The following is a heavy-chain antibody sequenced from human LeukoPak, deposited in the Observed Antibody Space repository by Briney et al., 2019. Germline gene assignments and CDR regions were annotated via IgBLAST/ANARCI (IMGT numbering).Heavy chain of an antibody. V-gene: IGHV4-30-2*01. D-gene: IGHD3-10*01. J-gene: IGHJ4*02. CDR3: ARYGGSGTYFFDY. CDR1: GGSISSGGFS. Sequence: SETLSLTCAVSGGSISSGGFSWSWIRQPPGKGLEWIGYIYDSGSTYYNPSLKSRVTISLDRTKNQFSLKLGSVTAADTAVYYCARYGGSGTYFFDYWGRGTLVTVSS. CDR2: IYDSGST.